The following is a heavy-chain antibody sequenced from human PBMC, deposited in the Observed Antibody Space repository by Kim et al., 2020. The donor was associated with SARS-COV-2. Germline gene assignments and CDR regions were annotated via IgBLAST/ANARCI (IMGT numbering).Heavy chain of an antibody. J-gene: IGHJ4*02. Sequence: KGREWVATINTGGSENYYVDSMKGRFSISRDNAKNSLSLQINSLRVDDTALYYCARVELALFGNDYWGQGTPVTVSS. CDR2: INTGGSEN. V-gene: IGHV3-7*03. CDR3: ARVELALFGNDY. D-gene: IGHD3-10*01.